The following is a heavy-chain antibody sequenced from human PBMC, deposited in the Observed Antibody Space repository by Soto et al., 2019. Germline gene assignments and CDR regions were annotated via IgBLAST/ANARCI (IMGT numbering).Heavy chain of an antibody. CDR1: GPTFIAYY. CDR3: ARVSVDVPE. J-gene: IGHJ4*02. Sequence: QLVQSGAEVKKPGASVKVSCKTSGPTFIAYYIHWVRQAPGQGLEWMGWIDPKSGGTTYEQKFLGKVTMTRDESINTAYMELNILTSDDTAVYYCARVSVDVPEWGQGTLLTVAS. D-gene: IGHD5-12*01. CDR2: IDPKSGGT. V-gene: IGHV1-2*02.